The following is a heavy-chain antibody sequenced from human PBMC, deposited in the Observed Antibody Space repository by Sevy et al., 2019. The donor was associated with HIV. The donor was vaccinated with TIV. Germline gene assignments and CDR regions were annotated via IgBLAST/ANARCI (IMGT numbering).Heavy chain of an antibody. V-gene: IGHV3-30-3*01. J-gene: IGHJ5*02. D-gene: IGHD3-22*01. Sequence: GGYLRLSCAASGFTFSSYAMHWVRQAPGKGLEWVAVISYDGSNKYYADSVKGRFTISRDNSKNTLYLQMNSLRAEDTAVYYCARLPGSYYYDSSGYVTPGWTPEVDTSGEPESDPWGQGTLVTVSS. CDR1: GFTFSSYA. CDR2: ISYDGSNK. CDR3: ARLPGSYYYDSSGYVTPGWTPEVDTSGEPESDP.